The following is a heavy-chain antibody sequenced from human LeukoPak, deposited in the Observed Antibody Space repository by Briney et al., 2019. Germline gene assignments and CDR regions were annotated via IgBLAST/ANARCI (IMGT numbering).Heavy chain of an antibody. Sequence: ASVKVSCKASGYTFTSYGISWVRQAPGQGFEWMGWISAYNGNTNYAQKLQGRVTMTTDTSTSTAYMELRSLRSDDTAVYYCARDSPVVVVPAAQGVDYWGQGTLVTVSS. J-gene: IGHJ4*02. CDR3: ARDSPVVVVPAAQGVDY. D-gene: IGHD2-2*01. CDR1: GYTFTSYG. V-gene: IGHV1-18*01. CDR2: ISAYNGNT.